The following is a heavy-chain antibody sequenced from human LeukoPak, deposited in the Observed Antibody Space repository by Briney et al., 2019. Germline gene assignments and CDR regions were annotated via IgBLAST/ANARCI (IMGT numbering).Heavy chain of an antibody. Sequence: SETLSLTCAVSGYSISSGYYWGWIRQPPVKGLEWIGSIYHSGSTYYNPTLKSRVTISVDTSKNQFSLKLSSVTAADTAVYYCAGDQLPMGWFDPWGQGTLVTVSS. CDR3: AGDQLPMGWFDP. CDR1: GYSISSGYY. CDR2: IYHSGST. J-gene: IGHJ5*02. D-gene: IGHD2-2*01. V-gene: IGHV4-38-2*01.